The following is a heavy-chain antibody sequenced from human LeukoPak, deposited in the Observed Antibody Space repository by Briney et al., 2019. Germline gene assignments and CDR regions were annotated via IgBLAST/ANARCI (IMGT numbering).Heavy chain of an antibody. CDR2: IYYSGST. J-gene: IGHJ4*02. D-gene: IGHD3-10*01. V-gene: IGHV4-39*07. Sequence: PSETLFLTCTVSGGSISSSSYYWGWIRQPPGKGLEWIGSIYYSGSTYYNPSLKSRVTISVDTSKNQFSLKLSSVTAADTAVYYCARDLTPYSPVWFGELPWGYWGQGTLVTVSS. CDR1: GGSISSSSYY. CDR3: ARDLTPYSPVWFGELPWGY.